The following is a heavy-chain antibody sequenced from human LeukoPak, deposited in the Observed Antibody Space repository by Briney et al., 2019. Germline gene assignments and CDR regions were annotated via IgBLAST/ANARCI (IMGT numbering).Heavy chain of an antibody. V-gene: IGHV4-34*01. J-gene: IGHJ6*03. Sequence: PSETLSLTCAVYGGSFSGYYWSWIRQPPGKGLEWIGGINHSGSTNYNPSLKSRVTISVDTSKNQFSLRLSSVTAADTAVYYCAPARPTNYYYHYYMDVWGKGTTVTVSS. D-gene: IGHD6-6*01. CDR3: APARPTNYYYHYYMDV. CDR2: INHSGST. CDR1: GGSFSGYY.